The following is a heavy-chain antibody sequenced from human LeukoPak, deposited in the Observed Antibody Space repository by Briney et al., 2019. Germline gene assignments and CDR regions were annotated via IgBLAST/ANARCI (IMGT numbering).Heavy chain of an antibody. CDR1: GYTFTSYG. V-gene: IGHV1-18*01. CDR2: ISAYNGNT. D-gene: IGHD2-2*01. J-gene: IGHJ5*02. CDR3: ARDGSDIVVVPAAYDHWFDP. Sequence: ASVKVSCTASGYTFTSYGISRVRHAPGQGRERMGWISAYNGNTNYAQKLQGRVTMTTDTSTSTAYMELRSLRSDDTAVYYCARDGSDIVVVPAAYDHWFDPWGQGTLVTVSS.